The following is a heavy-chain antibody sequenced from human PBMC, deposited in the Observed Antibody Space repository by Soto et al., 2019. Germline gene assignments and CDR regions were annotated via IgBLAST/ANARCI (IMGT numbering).Heavy chain of an antibody. CDR1: GFTFTTAW. D-gene: IGHD6-19*01. V-gene: IGHV3-7*05. J-gene: IGHJ3*02. CDR3: ARDTGYSSGWSSDAFDI. Sequence: GGSLRLSCAASGFTFTTAWMNWVRQSPGRGLEWVANIKPDGSEKSYVDSVKGRFTISRDNAQNSLSLQVNSLRVEDTAVYYCARDTGYSSGWSSDAFDIWGQGTMVTVSS. CDR2: IKPDGSEK.